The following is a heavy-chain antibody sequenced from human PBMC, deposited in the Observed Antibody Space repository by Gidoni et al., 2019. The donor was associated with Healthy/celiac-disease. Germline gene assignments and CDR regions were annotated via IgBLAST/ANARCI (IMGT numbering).Heavy chain of an antibody. J-gene: IGHJ3*02. CDR3: ARAGIIVGATFDAFDI. D-gene: IGHD1-26*01. CDR1: GFTFSSYG. V-gene: IGHV3-33*01. Sequence: QVQLVESGGGVVQPGRSLRLSCAASGFTFSSYGMHWVRQAPGKGLEWVAVIWYDGSNKYYADSVKGRFTISRDNSKNTLYLQMNSLRAEDTAVYYCARAGIIVGATFDAFDIWGQGTMVTVSS. CDR2: IWYDGSNK.